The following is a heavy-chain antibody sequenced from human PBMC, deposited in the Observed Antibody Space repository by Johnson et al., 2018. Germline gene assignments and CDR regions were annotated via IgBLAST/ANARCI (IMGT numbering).Heavy chain of an antibody. CDR3: AKDRGPVMGAFDI. V-gene: IGHV3-23*01. Sequence: VQLLESGGGLVQPGGSXRLSCAASGFTFSSYAMSWVRQAPGKGLEWVSAISGSGGLTYYADSVQGRFTIARDNSKNTLYLQRNSRSAEDTAVYYCAKDRGPVMGAFDIWGQGTMVTVSS. J-gene: IGHJ3*02. CDR1: GFTFSSYA. CDR2: ISGSGGLT. D-gene: IGHD3-10*01.